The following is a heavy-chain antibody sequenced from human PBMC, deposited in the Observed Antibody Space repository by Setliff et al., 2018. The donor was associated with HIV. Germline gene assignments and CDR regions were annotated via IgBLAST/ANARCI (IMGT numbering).Heavy chain of an antibody. D-gene: IGHD4-17*01. J-gene: IGHJ4*02. CDR1: GASFTDYY. Sequence: SETLSLTCAFYGASFTDYYWNWIRQPPGKGLEWIGEIHHTGHINYNPSFKSRVTMSLDVSTNQFSLKMASMTAADSAVYYCARFDVTPMTTRDYWGQGTQGTVS. CDR3: ARFDVTPMTTRDY. V-gene: IGHV4-34*01. CDR2: IHHTGHI.